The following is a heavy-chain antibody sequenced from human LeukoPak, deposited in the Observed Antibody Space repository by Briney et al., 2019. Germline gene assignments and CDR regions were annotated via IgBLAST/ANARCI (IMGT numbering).Heavy chain of an antibody. CDR3: GKTTVGYSSGQKPAWPVDY. CDR1: GFTFGSFA. D-gene: IGHD5-18*01. CDR2: IFGSGGSP. Sequence: PGGSLGLSCEASGFTFGSFARYWVRQAPGKGLDWIEGIFGSGGSPHYADSVKGRFTISRDNSKNTVYLQINSLRAEDTAVYYCGKTTVGYSSGQKPAWPVDYWGQGTLVTVSS. V-gene: IGHV3-23*01. J-gene: IGHJ4*02.